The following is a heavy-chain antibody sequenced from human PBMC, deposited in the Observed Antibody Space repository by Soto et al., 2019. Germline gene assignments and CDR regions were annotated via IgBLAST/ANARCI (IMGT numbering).Heavy chain of an antibody. CDR1: GYTFTSYA. CDR3: ARAYCDYVPSEY. D-gene: IGHD4-17*01. V-gene: IGHV1-3*01. CDR2: INAGNGNT. J-gene: IGHJ4*02. Sequence: QVQLVQSGAEVKKPGASVKGSFKASGYTFTSYAIHWVRKAPGQRLEWMGRINAGNGNTKYSQKFNDRVTITRDTSASTAYMELSSFRSEDTAVYYCARAYCDYVPSEYWGQGTLVPV.